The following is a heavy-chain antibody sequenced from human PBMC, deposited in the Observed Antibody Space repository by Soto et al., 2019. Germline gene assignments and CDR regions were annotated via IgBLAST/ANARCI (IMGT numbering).Heavy chain of an antibody. D-gene: IGHD6-13*01. V-gene: IGHV4-34*01. Sequence: SETLSLTCAVYGGSFSGYYWSWIRQPPGKGLEWIGEINHSGSANYNPSLKSRVTISVDTSKNQFSLKLSSVTAADTAVYYCARDAKGSSWYVYYYGMDVWGQGTTVTVSS. J-gene: IGHJ6*02. CDR2: INHSGSA. CDR3: ARDAKGSSWYVYYYGMDV. CDR1: GGSFSGYY.